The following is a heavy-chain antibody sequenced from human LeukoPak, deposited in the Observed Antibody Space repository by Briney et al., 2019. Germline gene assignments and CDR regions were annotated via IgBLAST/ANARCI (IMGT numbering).Heavy chain of an antibody. CDR1: GFTFSSYA. Sequence: GGSLRLSCAASGFTFSSYAMSWVRQAPGKGLEWGSAISGSGGSTYYADSVKGRFTISRDNSKNTLYLQMNSLRAEGTAVYYCAKGYDFWSGYYWFDYWGQGTLVTVSS. J-gene: IGHJ4*02. V-gene: IGHV3-23*01. CDR3: AKGYDFWSGYYWFDY. D-gene: IGHD3-3*01. CDR2: ISGSGGST.